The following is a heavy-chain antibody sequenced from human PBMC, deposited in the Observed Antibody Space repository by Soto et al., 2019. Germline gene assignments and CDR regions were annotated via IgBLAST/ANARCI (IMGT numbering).Heavy chain of an antibody. CDR2: IWYDGSNK. CDR1: GFTFSSYG. D-gene: IGHD1-20*01. CDR3: ARDIISQIKKYNWFAP. J-gene: IGHJ5*02. V-gene: IGHV3-33*01. Sequence: GGSLRLSCAASGFTFSSYGMHWVRQAPGKGLEWVAVIWYDGSNKYYADSVKGRFTISRDNSKNTLYLQMNSLRAEDTAVYYCARDIISQIKKYNWFAPWGQGTLVTVSS.